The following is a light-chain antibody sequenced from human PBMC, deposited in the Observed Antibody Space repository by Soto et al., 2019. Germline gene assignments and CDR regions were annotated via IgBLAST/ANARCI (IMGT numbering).Light chain of an antibody. CDR1: QSVSSN. V-gene: IGKV3-15*01. CDR2: GAS. J-gene: IGKJ1*01. Sequence: EIVMTQSPATLSVSPGEGATLSCRASQSVSSNLAWYQQKPGQAPRLLIYGASTRATGIPARFSGSGSGTEFTLTIRSLQSEDFAVYYCKQYISSPLTFGQGTKVDIK. CDR3: KQYISSPLT.